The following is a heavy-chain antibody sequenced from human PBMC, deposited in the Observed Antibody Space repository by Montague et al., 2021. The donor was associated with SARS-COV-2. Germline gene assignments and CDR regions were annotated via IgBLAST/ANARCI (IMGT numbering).Heavy chain of an antibody. D-gene: IGHD2-2*02. J-gene: IGHJ6*03. CDR1: GVSLSPYY. Sequence: SETLSLTCAVFGVSLSPYYWTWIRQPPGRGLEWIGEISHIGNTKYNPSLQSRVSISLDTSRNQFSLKVSSVTAADTAIYYCARLGDGIVPSPILGLGPYYSFYYMDVWGKGTTVTVSS. CDR2: ISHIGNT. V-gene: IGHV4-34*01. CDR3: ARLGDGIVPSPILGLGPYYSFYYMDV.